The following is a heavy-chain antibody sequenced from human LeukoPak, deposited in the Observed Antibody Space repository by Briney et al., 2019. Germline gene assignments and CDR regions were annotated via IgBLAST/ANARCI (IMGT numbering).Heavy chain of an antibody. V-gene: IGHV3-72*01. D-gene: IGHD4-17*01. J-gene: IGHJ4*02. CDR3: ARDTATSLDF. CDR2: ITNTPNNYRV. CDR1: GFTFTDHY. Sequence: GGSLRLSCAASGFTFTDHYMDWVRQAPGKGLEWVGRITNTPNNYRVGSAASVRGRFTISRDDSKNSLYLQMNSLKADDTALYYCARDTATSLDFWGQGTLVTVSS.